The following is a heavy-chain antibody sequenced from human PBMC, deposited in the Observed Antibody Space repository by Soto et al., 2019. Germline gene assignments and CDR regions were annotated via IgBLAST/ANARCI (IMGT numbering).Heavy chain of an antibody. Sequence: GGSLRLSCAASGFKSSDYYMSWIRQAPGKGLEWVSYMSNSGNIIYYADSVRGRFIVSRDNAKGSLWLQLDSLRAEDTAVYYCARNDYCSRDYCSYGVDVWGPGSTVTVSS. D-gene: IGHD2-15*01. CDR1: GFKSSDYY. CDR2: MSNSGNII. J-gene: IGHJ6*02. CDR3: ARNDYCSRDYCSYGVDV. V-gene: IGHV3-11*01.